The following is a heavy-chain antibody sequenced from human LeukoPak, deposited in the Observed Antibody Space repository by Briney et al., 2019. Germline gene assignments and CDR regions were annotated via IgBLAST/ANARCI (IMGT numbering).Heavy chain of an antibody. CDR1: GFTFSSYA. J-gene: IGHJ4*02. V-gene: IGHV3-23*01. D-gene: IGHD6-19*01. Sequence: GGSLRLSCAASGFTFSSYAMNWVRQAPGKGLGWVSAISGSGGSTYYADSVKGRFTISRDNSKNTLDLQMNSLRAEGTAVYYCAKDRIAVAPYYFDYWGQGTLVSVSS. CDR3: AKDRIAVAPYYFDY. CDR2: ISGSGGST.